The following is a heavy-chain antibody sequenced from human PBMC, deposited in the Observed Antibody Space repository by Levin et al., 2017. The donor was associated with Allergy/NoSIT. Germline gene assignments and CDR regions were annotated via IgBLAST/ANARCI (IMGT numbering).Heavy chain of an antibody. CDR2: IYFNGNT. D-gene: IGHD1-14*01. Sequence: SSETLSLTCTVAGGSVNTFYWSWVRQSPGKGLEWLAHIYFNGNTNYNPSLRSRVTISLGTSVNQVSLTLTSVTTADTPVYYCARHNKNHCFYGMDVWGQGTAVSVSS. CDR1: GGSVNTFY. CDR3: ARHNKNHCFYGMDV. J-gene: IGHJ6*02. V-gene: IGHV4-59*02.